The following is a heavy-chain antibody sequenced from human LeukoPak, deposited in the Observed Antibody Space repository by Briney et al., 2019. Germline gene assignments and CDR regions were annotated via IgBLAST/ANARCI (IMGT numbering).Heavy chain of an antibody. V-gene: IGHV3-23*01. CDR3: AKMKTYYYDSSGYYRDAFDI. J-gene: IGHJ3*02. CDR1: GFTFSTYA. CDR2: ISGSGDST. Sequence: PGGSLGLSCAASGFTFSTYAMSWVRQAPGKGLEWVSAISGSGDSTYYADSVKGRFTISRDNSKNTLYLQMNSLRAEDTAVYYCAKMKTYYYDSSGYYRDAFDIWGQGTMVTVS. D-gene: IGHD3-22*01.